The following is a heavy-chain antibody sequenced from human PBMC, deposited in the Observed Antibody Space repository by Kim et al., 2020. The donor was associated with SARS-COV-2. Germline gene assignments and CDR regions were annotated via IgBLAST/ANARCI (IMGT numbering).Heavy chain of an antibody. CDR3: AIDPDGSGSYPY. Sequence: GGSLRRSCAASGFTFSSYGMHWVRQAPGKGLEWVAVISYDGSNKYYADSVKGRFTISRDNSKNTLYLQMNSLRAEDTAVYYCAIDPDGSGSYPYWGQGTLVTVSS. CDR2: ISYDGSNK. J-gene: IGHJ4*02. CDR1: GFTFSSYG. V-gene: IGHV3-30*03. D-gene: IGHD3-10*01.